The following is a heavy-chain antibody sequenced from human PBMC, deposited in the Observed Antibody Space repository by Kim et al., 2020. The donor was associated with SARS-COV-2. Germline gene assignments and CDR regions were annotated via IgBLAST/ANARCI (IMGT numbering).Heavy chain of an antibody. V-gene: IGHV3-23*01. Sequence: GGSLRLSCAVSGFTFNSYAMSWVRQGPGEGLERVSSISGSGGKTYYADSVKGRFTISRDNSKSTVYLQMNSLRAEDTAMYFCAKDPKHSGGWSDERDWGQGTLVTVSS. D-gene: IGHD2-15*01. CDR3: AKDPKHSGGWSDERD. CDR2: ISGSGGKT. CDR1: GFTFNSYA. J-gene: IGHJ4*02.